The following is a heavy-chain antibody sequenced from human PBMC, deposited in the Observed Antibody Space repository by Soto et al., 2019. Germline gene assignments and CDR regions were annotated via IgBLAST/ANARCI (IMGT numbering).Heavy chain of an antibody. J-gene: IGHJ6*02. CDR1: GFTFSSYE. V-gene: IGHV3-48*03. CDR2: ISSSGLTT. D-gene: IGHD2-8*02. Sequence: PGGSLRLSCAASGFTFSSYELNWVRQAPGKGLEWVSYISSSGLTTHYADSVKGRFTISRDNANNSLYLQINCLRAEDTAVYYCAPEPTGIDVWGQGTTVTVSS. CDR3: APEPTGIDV.